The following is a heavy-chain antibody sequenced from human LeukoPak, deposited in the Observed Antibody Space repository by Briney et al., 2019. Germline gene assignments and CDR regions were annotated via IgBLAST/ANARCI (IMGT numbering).Heavy chain of an antibody. V-gene: IGHV3-21*01. J-gene: IGHJ4*02. CDR3: ARSGNCSGGSCYSFDY. CDR2: SSSSSSYI. Sequence: GGSLRLSCAASGFTFSSYSMNWVRQAPGKGLEWVSSSSSSSSYIYYADSVKGRFTISRDNAKNSLYLQMNSLRAEDTAVYYCARSGNCSGGSCYSFDYWGQGTLVTVSS. D-gene: IGHD2-15*01. CDR1: GFTFSSYS.